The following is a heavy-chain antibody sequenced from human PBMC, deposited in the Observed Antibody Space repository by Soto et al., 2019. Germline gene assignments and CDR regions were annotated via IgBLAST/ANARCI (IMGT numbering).Heavy chain of an antibody. CDR2: INPNSGGT. CDR1: GYTFTGYY. D-gene: IGHD6-6*01. V-gene: IGHV1-2*04. J-gene: IGHJ6*02. Sequence: ASVKVSCKASGYTFTGYYMHWVRQAPGQGLEWMGWINPNSGGTNYAQKFQGWVTMTRDTSISTAYMELSRLRSDDTAVYYCARGPYSSSQYYYYRMDVPGPGTTVTVS. CDR3: ARGPYSSSQYYYYRMDV.